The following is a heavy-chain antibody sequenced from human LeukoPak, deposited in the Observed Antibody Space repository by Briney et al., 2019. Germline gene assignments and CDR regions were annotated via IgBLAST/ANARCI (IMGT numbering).Heavy chain of an antibody. Sequence: SSETLSLTCIVSGGSASGYYWSWIRQPPGKGLEWIGYIFYTGATLYSHSLRTRVTMSVDKSENQFSLKLNSVSAADTAVYYCARHDVVPVIRRGFDFWGQGILVTVSS. CDR2: IFYTGAT. D-gene: IGHD2-21*02. CDR3: ARHDVVPVIRRGFDF. CDR1: GGSASGYY. J-gene: IGHJ4*02. V-gene: IGHV4-59*08.